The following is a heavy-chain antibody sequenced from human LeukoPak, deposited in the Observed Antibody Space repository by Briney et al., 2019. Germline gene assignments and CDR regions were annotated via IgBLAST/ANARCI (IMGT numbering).Heavy chain of an antibody. J-gene: IGHJ5*02. Sequence: QPGGSLRLSCAASGFTFNNFAMDWVRQAPDKGLEWVAVILFDGSKTFYADSVKGRFTISRDSSKNTVYLQMNSLRAEDTAVYYCARDTTLNWFDPWGQGTLVTVSS. CDR2: ILFDGSKT. CDR1: GFTFNNFA. V-gene: IGHV3-30*03. CDR3: ARDTTLNWFDP. D-gene: IGHD1-26*01.